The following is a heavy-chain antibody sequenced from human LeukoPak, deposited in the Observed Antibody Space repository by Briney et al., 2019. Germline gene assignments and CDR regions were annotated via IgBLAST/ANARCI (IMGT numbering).Heavy chain of an antibody. CDR3: ASXYXALXXAAGTEXAXDI. V-gene: IGHV3-74*01. J-gene: IGHJ3*02. CDR2: INSGGSNT. D-gene: IGHD6-13*01. Sequence: PGGSLRLSCAASGFTLSSYWMHWVRQAPGKGLVWVSCINSGGSNTRYVDSVKGRFTISKDNAKNSLYLQMNSLRAEDTAVYYCASXYXALXXAAGTEXAXDIWGQXXXVTV. CDR1: GFTLSSYW.